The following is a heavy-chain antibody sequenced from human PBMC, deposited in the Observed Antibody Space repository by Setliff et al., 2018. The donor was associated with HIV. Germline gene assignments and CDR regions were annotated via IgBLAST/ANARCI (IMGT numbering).Heavy chain of an antibody. V-gene: IGHV1-24*01. CDR1: GYTFTTYG. CDR2: FDPEDGET. Sequence: ASVKVSCKASGYTFTTYGISWVRQAPGKGLEWMGGFDPEDGETIYAQKFQGRVTMTEDTSTDTAYMELSSLRSEDTAVYYCATVGPTIWGAFDIWGQGTMVTVS. J-gene: IGHJ3*02. D-gene: IGHD3-16*01. CDR3: ATVGPTIWGAFDI.